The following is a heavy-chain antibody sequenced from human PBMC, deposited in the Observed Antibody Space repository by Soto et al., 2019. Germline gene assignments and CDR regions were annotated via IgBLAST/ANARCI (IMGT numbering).Heavy chain of an antibody. CDR2: IYYSGST. CDR1: GGXNSSGGNC. CDR3: ARCFSTHLDY. V-gene: IGHV4-31*03. Sequence: XLSLNCTISGGXNSSGGNCWSWIRQHPGKGLEWSGYIYYSGSTYYNPSLKSRVTISLDTSKNQFSLELRSVTAADTAVYYCARCFSTHLDYWGQGTLATVSS. J-gene: IGHJ4*02.